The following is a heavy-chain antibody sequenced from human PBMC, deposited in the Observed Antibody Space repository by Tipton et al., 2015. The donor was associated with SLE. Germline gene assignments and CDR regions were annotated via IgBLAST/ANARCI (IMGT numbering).Heavy chain of an antibody. J-gene: IGHJ4*02. CDR2: INQDGSEK. CDR3: VRDGYCSSTSCYREFDS. CDR1: GFTFSSYG. D-gene: IGHD2-2*03. Sequence: SLRLSCAASGFTFSSYGMHWVRQAPGKGLEWVANINQDGSEKYYVDSVKGRFTISRDYAKNSVYLQMNSPRAEDTAVYYCVRDGYCSSTSCYREFDSWGQGTLVTVSS. V-gene: IGHV3-7*01.